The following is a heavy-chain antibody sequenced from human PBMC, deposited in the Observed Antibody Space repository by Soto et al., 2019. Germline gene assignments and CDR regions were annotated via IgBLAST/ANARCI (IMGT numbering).Heavy chain of an antibody. D-gene: IGHD6-6*01. V-gene: IGHV3-7*01. Sequence: GGSLRLSCAASGFTFSSYSMNWVRQAPGKGLEWVANIKQDGSEKYYVDSVKGRFTISRDNAKNSLYLQMNSLRAEDTAVYYCASLGSSFFPVPYYFDYWGQGTLVTVSS. CDR2: IKQDGSEK. CDR3: ASLGSSFFPVPYYFDY. J-gene: IGHJ4*02. CDR1: GFTFSSYS.